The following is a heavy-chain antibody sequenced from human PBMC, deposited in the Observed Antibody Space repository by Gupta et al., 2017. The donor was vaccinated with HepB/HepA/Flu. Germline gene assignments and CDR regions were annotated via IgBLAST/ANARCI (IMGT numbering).Heavy chain of an antibody. V-gene: IGHV3-43*02. CDR3: TKDLWGVGHY. CDR1: GFTFSDYT. D-gene: IGHD1-26*01. CDR2: ITGDAGIT. Sequence: EVQLVESGGGMVQPGGSLRLSCAASGFTFSDYTMHWVRQSPGKGLEWISLITGDAGITSYADSVKGRFTISRDNSKNSLYLQMNTLRTDDTAFYYCTKDLWGVGHYWGQGTLVTVSS. J-gene: IGHJ4*02.